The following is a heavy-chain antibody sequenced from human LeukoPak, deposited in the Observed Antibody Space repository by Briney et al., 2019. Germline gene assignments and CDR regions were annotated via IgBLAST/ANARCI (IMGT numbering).Heavy chain of an antibody. D-gene: IGHD6-13*01. CDR2: IIPIFGTA. J-gene: IGHJ5*02. CDR3: ARGRRYSSKNWFDP. CDR1: GGTFSSYA. V-gene: IGHV1-69*05. Sequence: SVKVSCKASGGTFSSYAISWVRQAPGQGLEWMGGIIPIFGTANYAQKFQGRVTMTRNTSISTAYMELSSLRSEDTAVYYCARGRRYSSKNWFDPWGQGTLVTVSS.